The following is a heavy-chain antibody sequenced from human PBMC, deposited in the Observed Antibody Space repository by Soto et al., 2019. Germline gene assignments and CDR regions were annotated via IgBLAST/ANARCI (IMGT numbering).Heavy chain of an antibody. V-gene: IGHV3-53*01. Sequence: EVQLVESGGGLIQPGGSLRLSCVASGFSVTSNYMTWVRQPPGKGLEWVSILYTGGSTYYSDSVKGRSTISRDTPKNTVFLQLNSLRAEDTAIYYCARATRYFGSFDSWGQGTLVSVAS. J-gene: IGHJ4*02. CDR3: ARATRYFGSFDS. D-gene: IGHD2-2*01. CDR2: LYTGGST. CDR1: GFSVTSNY.